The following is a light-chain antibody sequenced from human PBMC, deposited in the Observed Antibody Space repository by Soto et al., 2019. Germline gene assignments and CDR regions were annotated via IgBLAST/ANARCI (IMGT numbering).Light chain of an antibody. V-gene: IGKV3-20*01. CDR2: GAS. CDR3: QQYET. Sequence: EIVMTQSPATLSVSPGESATLSCRASQSVSSTYLAWYQQKPGQAPRLLIYGASSRATGIPDRFSGSGSGTDFTLTISRLEPEDFAVYYCQQYETFGQGTKVDIK. J-gene: IGKJ2*01. CDR1: QSVSSTY.